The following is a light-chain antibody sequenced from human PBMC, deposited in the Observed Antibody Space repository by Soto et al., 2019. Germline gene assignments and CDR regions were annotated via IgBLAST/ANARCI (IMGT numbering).Light chain of an antibody. CDR2: AAS. V-gene: IGKV1-39*01. CDR1: QSISSY. J-gene: IGKJ2*01. Sequence: DIQMTQSPSSLSASVGDRVPITCRASQSISSYLNWYQQKPGKAPKLLIYAASSLQSGVPSRFSGSGSGTDVTLTISSLQPEDFATYYCQQSYSTPYTFGQGTKLEIK. CDR3: QQSYSTPYT.